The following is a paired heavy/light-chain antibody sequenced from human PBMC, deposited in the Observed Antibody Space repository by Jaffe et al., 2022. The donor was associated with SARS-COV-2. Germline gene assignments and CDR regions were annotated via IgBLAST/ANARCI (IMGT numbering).Light chain of an antibody. Sequence: QSVLTQPPSVSGAPGQRVTISCTGSSSNFGAGYDVHWYQQYPGTAPRLLIYDNDYRPSGVPDRFSGSKSGTLATLAITGLQAEDEADYYCQSYDSGMRGSKVFGGGTKLTVL. J-gene: IGLJ3*02. CDR1: SSNFGAGYD. CDR2: DND. CDR3: QSYDSGMRGSKV. V-gene: IGLV1-40*01.
Heavy chain of an antibody. CDR3: ARARKLNSRVYAFDP. CDR1: GFSLSTGGVG. V-gene: IGHV2-5*02. Sequence: QITLKESGPTLVKPTQTLTLTCTFSGFSLSTGGVGVGWIRQPPGKALEWLALVYYDDDKRYSPSLKSRLTITKDTSKNQVVLTMTDMDPVDTATYYCARARKLNSRVYAFDPWGQGTLVTVSS. J-gene: IGHJ5*02. CDR2: VYYDDDK. D-gene: IGHD6-6*01.